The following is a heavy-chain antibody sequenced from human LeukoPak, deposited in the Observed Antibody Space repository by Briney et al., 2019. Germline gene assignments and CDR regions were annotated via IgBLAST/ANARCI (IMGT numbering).Heavy chain of an antibody. Sequence: GGSLRLSCAASGFTFSSYAMNWVRQAPGKGLEWVSGISGSGGSTYYADSVKGRFTISRDNSKNTLYLQMNSLRAEDTAVYYCAKKTEGGPPGRYFDCWGQGTLVTVSS. CDR2: ISGSGGST. D-gene: IGHD1-26*01. CDR1: GFTFSSYA. CDR3: AKKTEGGPPGRYFDC. V-gene: IGHV3-23*01. J-gene: IGHJ4*02.